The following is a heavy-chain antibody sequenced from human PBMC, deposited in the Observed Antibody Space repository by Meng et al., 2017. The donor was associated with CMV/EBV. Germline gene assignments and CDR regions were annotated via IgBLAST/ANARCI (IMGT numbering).Heavy chain of an antibody. CDR3: ARGGEYDFWSGYDLDY. J-gene: IGHJ4*02. CDR2: IYYSGST. CDR1: GSVSSGSYY. V-gene: IGHV4-61*01. D-gene: IGHD3-3*01. Sequence: GSVSSGSYYWSWIRQPPGKGLEWIGYIYYSGSTNYNPSLKSRVTISVDTSKNQFSLKLSSVTAADTAVYYCARGGEYDFWSGYDLDYWGQGTLVTVS.